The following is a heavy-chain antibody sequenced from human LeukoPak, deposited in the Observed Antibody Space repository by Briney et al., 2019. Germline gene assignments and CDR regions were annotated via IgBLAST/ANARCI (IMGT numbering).Heavy chain of an antibody. CDR2: ISSSSSYI. Sequence: PGGSLRLSCAASGFTFSSYSMNWVRQAPGKGLEWVSSISSSSSYIYYADSVKGRFTISRDNAKNSLYLQMNSLRAEDTAVYYCARSVVVPAAMTEWGYWFDPWGQGTLVTVSS. J-gene: IGHJ5*02. CDR3: ARSVVVPAAMTEWGYWFDP. D-gene: IGHD2-2*01. V-gene: IGHV3-21*01. CDR1: GFTFSSYS.